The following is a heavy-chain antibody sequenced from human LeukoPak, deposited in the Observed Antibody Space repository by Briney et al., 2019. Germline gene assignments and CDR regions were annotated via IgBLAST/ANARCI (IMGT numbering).Heavy chain of an antibody. CDR2: ISSSGSTI. CDR1: GFTFSTYA. D-gene: IGHD3-10*02. Sequence: GGSLRLSCAASGFTFSTYAMSWVRKAPGQGLEWVSHISSSGSTIYYADSVKGRFTISRDNAKNSLYLQMNSLRAEDTAVYYCAELGITMIGGVWGKGTTVTISS. V-gene: IGHV3-48*03. CDR3: AELGITMIGGV. J-gene: IGHJ6*04.